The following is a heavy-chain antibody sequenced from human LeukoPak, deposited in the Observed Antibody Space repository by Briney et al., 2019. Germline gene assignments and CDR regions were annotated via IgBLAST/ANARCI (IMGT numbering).Heavy chain of an antibody. J-gene: IGHJ6*02. CDR2: IIPIFGTA. CDR1: GGTFSSYA. Sequence: SVKVSCTASGGTFSSYAISWVRQAPGQGLEWMGGIIPIFGTANYAQKFQGRVTITADESTSTAYMELSSLRSEDTAVYYCARSKIYYYYGMDVWVQGTTVTVSS. CDR3: ARSKIYYYYGMDV. V-gene: IGHV1-69*13.